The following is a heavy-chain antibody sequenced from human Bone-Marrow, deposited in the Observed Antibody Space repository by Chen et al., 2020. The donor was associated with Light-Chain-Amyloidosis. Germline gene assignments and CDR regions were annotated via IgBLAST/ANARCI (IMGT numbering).Heavy chain of an antibody. D-gene: IGHD3-9*01. J-gene: IGHJ3*02. Sequence: EVQLVESGGGLLQRGGSLRLSCAASGFAFGSYAMSWVRQAPGKGLAWVSTISGSGVSRYYGDSVKGRLTISRDNAKSALFLQMNSLRAEDTAVYYCAKDISYDDILPGYPADAFDIWGQGTMVTVSS. CDR1: GFAFGSYA. CDR2: ISGSGVSR. CDR3: AKDISYDDILPGYPADAFDI. V-gene: IGHV3-23*04.